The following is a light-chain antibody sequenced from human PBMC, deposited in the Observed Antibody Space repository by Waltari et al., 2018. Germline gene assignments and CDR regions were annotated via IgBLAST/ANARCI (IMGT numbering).Light chain of an antibody. V-gene: IGLV1-40*01. CDR3: QSYDTSLSVV. Sequence: QSVLTQPPSVSGAPGQRVTISYTGSGPNIGAGYEVPWYQQLPRAAPKLLIYGSTSRPLGVPARFFGSTSGTSASLAITGLQAEDEADYYCQSYDTSLSVVFGGGTKLTVL. CDR2: GST. J-gene: IGLJ3*02. CDR1: GPNIGAGYE.